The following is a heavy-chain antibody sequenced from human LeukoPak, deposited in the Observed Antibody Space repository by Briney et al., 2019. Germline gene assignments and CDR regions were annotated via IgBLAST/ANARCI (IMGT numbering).Heavy chain of an antibody. V-gene: IGHV4-34*01. Sequence: SETLSLTCVVYGESFSGYSWSWIRQPPGKGLEWIGSIYHSGSTYYNPSLKSRVTISVDTSKNQFSLKLSSVTAADTAVYYCARGWFQVAGTPWYFDLWGRGTLVTVSS. D-gene: IGHD6-19*01. J-gene: IGHJ2*01. CDR3: ARGWFQVAGTPWYFDL. CDR1: GESFSGYS. CDR2: IYHSGST.